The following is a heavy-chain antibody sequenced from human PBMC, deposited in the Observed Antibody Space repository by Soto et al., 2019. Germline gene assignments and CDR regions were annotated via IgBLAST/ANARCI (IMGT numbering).Heavy chain of an antibody. CDR3: ARGITMVRGXIHTPYFDY. CDR1: GGSINSGGYY. V-gene: IGHV4-31*03. D-gene: IGHD3-10*01. CDR2: IYNSGST. J-gene: IGHJ4*02. Sequence: QVQLQESGPGLVKPSQTLSLTCTVSGGSINSGGYYWSWIRQHPGKGLEWIGYIYNSGSTYYNPSLKSRVTISVDTSKNQFSLKLSSVTAADTAVYCCARGITMVRGXIHTPYFDYWGQGTLVTVSS.